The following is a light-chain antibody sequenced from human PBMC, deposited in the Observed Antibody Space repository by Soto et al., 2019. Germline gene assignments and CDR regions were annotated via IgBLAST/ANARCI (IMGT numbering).Light chain of an antibody. V-gene: IGKV1-39*01. CDR2: GAF. CDR3: RQPYSPPFT. CDR1: HTFSSC. J-gene: IGKJ2*01. Sequence: DIQMTQSPSSLSASVGDRVTITCRASHTFSSCLNWYQQKRGKPPTLLIYGAFNLRSGVPSRFFGSGGGAKVRLPISSLQPGDFATYYCRQPYSPPFTFGQGTRLELK.